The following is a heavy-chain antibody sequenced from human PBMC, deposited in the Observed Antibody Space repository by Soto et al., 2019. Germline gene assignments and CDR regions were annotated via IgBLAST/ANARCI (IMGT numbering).Heavy chain of an antibody. CDR1: GFSLSNARMG. J-gene: IGHJ6*04. D-gene: IGHD7-27*01. Sequence: QVTLKESGPVLVKPTETLTLTCTVSGFSLSNARMGVSWIRQPPGKALEWLAHIFSNDEKSYSTSLKSRLTIAQDTSKSQVVLTMTNMDPVDTATYYCARIWGPYYYYGMDVWAKGPTVTVSS. V-gene: IGHV2-26*01. CDR2: IFSNDEK. CDR3: ARIWGPYYYYGMDV.